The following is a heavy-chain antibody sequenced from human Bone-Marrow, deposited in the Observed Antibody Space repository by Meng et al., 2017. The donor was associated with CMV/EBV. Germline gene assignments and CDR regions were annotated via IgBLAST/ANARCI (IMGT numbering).Heavy chain of an antibody. CDR3: ASTYCGGDCPGYYYNYGMDV. CDR2: INHSGSA. D-gene: IGHD2-21*01. J-gene: IGHJ6*02. Sequence: SETLSLTCAVSGGSFGSFYWSWIRQPPGKGLEWVGAINHSGSANYNPSLKSRVTISPDTSKNQFSLRLTSVTAADTAVYYCASTYCGGDCPGYYYNYGMDVWGQGTTVTVSS. CDR1: GGSFGSFY. V-gene: IGHV4-34*01.